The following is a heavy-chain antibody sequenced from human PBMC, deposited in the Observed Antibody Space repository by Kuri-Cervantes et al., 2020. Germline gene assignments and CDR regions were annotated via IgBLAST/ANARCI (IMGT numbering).Heavy chain of an antibody. Sequence: GESLKISCAASGFTFSSYDMHWVRQATGKGLEWVSAIGTAGDTYYPGSVKGRFTICRENAKNSLYLQMNSLRAEDTALYYCAKGGFEEFKYYYYYYGMDVWGQGTTVTVSS. D-gene: IGHD3-10*01. CDR3: AKGGFEEFKYYYYYYGMDV. J-gene: IGHJ6*02. CDR1: GFTFSSYD. V-gene: IGHV3-13*01. CDR2: IGTAGDT.